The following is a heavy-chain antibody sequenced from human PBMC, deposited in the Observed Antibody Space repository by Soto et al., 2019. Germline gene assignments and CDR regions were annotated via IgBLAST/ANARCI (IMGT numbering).Heavy chain of an antibody. Sequence: GGSLRLSCGAAGCTFSSYGMHWLRQAPGKGLEWVAVISYDGSNKYYADSVKGRFTISRDNSKNTLYLQMNSLRAEDTAVYYCAKDLGSGYDLPQDAFDIWGQGTMVTVSS. CDR1: GCTFSSYG. V-gene: IGHV3-30*18. D-gene: IGHD5-12*01. J-gene: IGHJ3*02. CDR2: ISYDGSNK. CDR3: AKDLGSGYDLPQDAFDI.